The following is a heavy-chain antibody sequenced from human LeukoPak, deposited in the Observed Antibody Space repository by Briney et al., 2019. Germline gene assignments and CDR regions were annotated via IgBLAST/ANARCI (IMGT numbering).Heavy chain of an antibody. V-gene: IGHV4-39*02. CDR2: IYYRGST. D-gene: IGHD3-22*01. CDR3: ARDSRSLYYDSSGYYYFDY. J-gene: IGHJ4*02. Sequence: SETLSLTCTVSGGSLSSSDSYWGWIRQPPGKGPEGIGSIYYRGSTYYNAPLKSRVTISLDKSKNQFSLKLSSVTAADTAVYYCARDSRSLYYDSSGYYYFDYWGQGTLVTVSS. CDR1: GGSLSSSDSY.